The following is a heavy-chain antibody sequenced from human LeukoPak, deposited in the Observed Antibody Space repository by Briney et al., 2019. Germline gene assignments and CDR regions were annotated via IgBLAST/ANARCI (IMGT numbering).Heavy chain of an antibody. CDR3: ALSTTTVTTRTLDH. CDR1: GGSFSNYF. CDR2: ISLSGTI. V-gene: IGHV4-34*01. J-gene: IGHJ5*02. D-gene: IGHD4-17*01. Sequence: SETLSLTCTVSGGSFSNYFWTWIRQPPGKGLEWIGEISLSGTIKYNPSLKSRVTISVDTSKNQFSLKLSTLTAADTAVYYCALSTTTVTTRTLDHWGQGALVIVSS.